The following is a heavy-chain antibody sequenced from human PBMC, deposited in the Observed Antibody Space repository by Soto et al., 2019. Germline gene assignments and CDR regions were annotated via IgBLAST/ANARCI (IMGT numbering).Heavy chain of an antibody. CDR1: GFTFSNYD. V-gene: IGHV3-64D*06. CDR2: ISPNGGIT. CDR3: VKLTDY. J-gene: IGHJ4*02. D-gene: IGHD3-9*01. Sequence: GGSLRLSCSASGFTFSNYDVHWVRQAPGKALEFVTGISPNGGITYYADSVKGRSTISRDNSKNMLYLQMSSLRPDDTAVYYCVKLTDYWGQGTLVTVSS.